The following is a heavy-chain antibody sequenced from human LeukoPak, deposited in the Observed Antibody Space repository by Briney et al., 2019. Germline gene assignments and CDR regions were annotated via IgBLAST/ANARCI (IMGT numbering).Heavy chain of an antibody. V-gene: IGHV3-11*04. CDR1: GFTFSDYY. D-gene: IGHD3-3*01. CDR2: ISSSGSTI. Sequence: GGSLRLSCAASGFTFSDYYMSWIRQAPGKGLEWVSYISSSGSTIYYADSVKGRFTISRDNAKNSLYLQMNSLRAEDTAVYYCARDGGYDFWSGYYTGFFDPWGQGTLVTVSS. J-gene: IGHJ5*02. CDR3: ARDGGYDFWSGYYTGFFDP.